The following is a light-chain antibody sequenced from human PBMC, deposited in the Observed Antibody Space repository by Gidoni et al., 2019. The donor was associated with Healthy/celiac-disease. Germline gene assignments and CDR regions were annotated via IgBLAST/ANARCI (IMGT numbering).Light chain of an antibody. CDR3: AAWDDSLSGRV. CDR1: RSNIGSKY. Sequence: SLLTHPPATPGTPDRGVIISCSGRRSNIGSKYVYWYQQLTGTAPKLLIYRNNQRPSGVPDRFSGSKAGTSASLAIRGLRSEDEADDYCAAWDDSLSGRVFGGGTKLTVL. J-gene: IGLJ2*01. V-gene: IGLV1-47*01. CDR2: RNN.